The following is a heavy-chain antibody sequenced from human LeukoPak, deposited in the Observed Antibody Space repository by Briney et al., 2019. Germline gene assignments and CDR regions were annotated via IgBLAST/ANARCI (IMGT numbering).Heavy chain of an antibody. CDR3: ARGQGLLWFGVPNWFDP. CDR2: INPNSGGT. J-gene: IGHJ5*02. D-gene: IGHD3-10*01. V-gene: IGHV1-2*02. Sequence: ASVKVSCKASGYTFTGYYMHWVRQAPGQGLEWMGWINPNSGGTNYAQKFQGRVTMTRDTSISTAYMELSRLRSDDTAVYYCARGQGLLWFGVPNWFDPWGQGTLVTVSS. CDR1: GYTFTGYY.